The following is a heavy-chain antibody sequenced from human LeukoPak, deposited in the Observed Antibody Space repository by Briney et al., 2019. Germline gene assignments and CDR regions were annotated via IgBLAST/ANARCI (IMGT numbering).Heavy chain of an antibody. V-gene: IGHV4-59*01. CDR1: GGSISSYY. D-gene: IGHD6-25*01. CDR2: IFYSGSS. J-gene: IGHJ4*02. Sequence: SGPTLVNPSETLSLTCTVSGGSISSYYWSWIRQPPGEGLQWIGYIFYSGSSNYNASLRSRVAISVDTSKNQFSLKLTSVTAADTAVYYCAGRAARFFDYWGQGILVTVSS. CDR3: AGRAARFFDY.